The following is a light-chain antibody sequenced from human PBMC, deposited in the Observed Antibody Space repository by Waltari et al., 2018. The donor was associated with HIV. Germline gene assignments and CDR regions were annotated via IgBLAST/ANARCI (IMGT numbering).Light chain of an antibody. CDR3: AAWDDSLNGLWV. CDR2: TYN. V-gene: IGLV1-44*01. Sequence: QSVLTQPPSVSGTPGQRVTISCSGASSNIGRNTVNWFQLLPGTAPNLLIYTYNQRPSGVPDRFSGSKSGTSASLAISGLQAEDEADYFCAAWDDSLNGLWVFGGGTKLTVL. CDR1: SSNIGRNT. J-gene: IGLJ3*02.